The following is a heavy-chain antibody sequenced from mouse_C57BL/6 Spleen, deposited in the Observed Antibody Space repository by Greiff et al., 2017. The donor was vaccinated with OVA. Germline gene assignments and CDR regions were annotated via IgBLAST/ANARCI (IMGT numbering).Heavy chain of an antibody. Sequence: QVQLQQPGAELVKPGASVKLSCKASGYTFTSYWMHWVKQRPGQGLEWIGMIHPNSGSTNYNEKFKSKATLTVDKSSSTAYMQLSSLTSEDSAVYYCARGYYDYLYYFDYWGQGTTLTVSS. V-gene: IGHV1-64*01. CDR2: IHPNSGST. CDR3: ARGYYDYLYYFDY. CDR1: GYTFTSYW. J-gene: IGHJ2*01. D-gene: IGHD2-4*01.